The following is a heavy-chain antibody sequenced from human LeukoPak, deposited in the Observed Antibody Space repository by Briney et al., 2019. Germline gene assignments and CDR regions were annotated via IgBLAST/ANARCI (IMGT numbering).Heavy chain of an antibody. CDR1: GFTFSIYA. J-gene: IGHJ6*02. Sequence: GGSLRLSCAASGFTFSIYAMNWVRQAPGKGLEWVSSISSSSSYIYYADSVKGRFTISRDNAKNSLYLQMNSLRAEDTAVYYCARGDIVVVPAAIRSYYYGMDVWGQGTTVTVSS. CDR3: ARGDIVVVPAAIRSYYYGMDV. CDR2: ISSSSSYI. V-gene: IGHV3-21*01. D-gene: IGHD2-2*02.